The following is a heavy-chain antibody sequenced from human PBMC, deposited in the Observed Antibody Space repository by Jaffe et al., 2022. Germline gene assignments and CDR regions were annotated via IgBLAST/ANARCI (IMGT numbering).Heavy chain of an antibody. V-gene: IGHV3-48*03. CDR2: ISSSGSTI. CDR1: GFTFSSYE. CDR3: ARAYSGSYDFDY. J-gene: IGHJ4*02. Sequence: EVQLVESGGGLVQPGGSLRLSCAASGFTFSSYEMNWVRQAPGKGLEWVSYISSSGSTIYYADSVKGRFTISRDNAKNSLYLQMNSLRAEDTAVYYCARAYSGSYDFDYWGQGTLVTVSS. D-gene: IGHD1-26*01.